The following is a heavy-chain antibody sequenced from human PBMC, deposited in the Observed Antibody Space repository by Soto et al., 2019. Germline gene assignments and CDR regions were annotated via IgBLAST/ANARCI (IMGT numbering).Heavy chain of an antibody. CDR2: ISGSGGST. D-gene: IGHD6-19*01. Sequence: EVQLLESGGGLVQPGGSLRLSCAASGFTFSSYAMSWVRQAPGKGLEWVSGISGSGGSTYYADSVKGRFTISRDNPKNAPELQMNSLRAEDTGVYCCAKEGKHSSVWANCDYWGQGTLVTVSS. J-gene: IGHJ4*02. V-gene: IGHV3-23*01. CDR1: GFTFSSYA. CDR3: AKEGKHSSVWANCDY.